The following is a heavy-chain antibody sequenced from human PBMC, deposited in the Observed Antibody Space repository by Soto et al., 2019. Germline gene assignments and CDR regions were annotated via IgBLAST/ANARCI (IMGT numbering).Heavy chain of an antibody. CDR1: GGSISSYY. V-gene: IGHV4-59*08. J-gene: IGHJ4*02. D-gene: IGHD6-13*01. Sequence: SQTLSLTCTVSGGSISSYYWSWIRQPPGKGLEWIGYIYYTGSTNYNPSLKSRVTISVDTSKNQFSLKLSSVTAADTAVYYCARRGIATAGMMNFDYWGQGTLVTVSS. CDR3: ARRGIATAGMMNFDY. CDR2: IYYTGST.